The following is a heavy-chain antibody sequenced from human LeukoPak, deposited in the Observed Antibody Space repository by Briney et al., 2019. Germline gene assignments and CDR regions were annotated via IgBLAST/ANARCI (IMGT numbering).Heavy chain of an antibody. V-gene: IGHV3-11*04. CDR1: GFTFSGYY. Sequence: GGSLRLSCAASGFTFSGYYMSWIRQAPGKGLEWVSYISSSGSTIYYADSVKGRFTISRDNAKNSRYLQMNSLRAEDTAVYYCARVVNSGYDWEPYYYMDVWGKGTTVTVSS. CDR3: ARVVNSGYDWEPYYYMDV. CDR2: ISSSGSTI. D-gene: IGHD5-12*01. J-gene: IGHJ6*03.